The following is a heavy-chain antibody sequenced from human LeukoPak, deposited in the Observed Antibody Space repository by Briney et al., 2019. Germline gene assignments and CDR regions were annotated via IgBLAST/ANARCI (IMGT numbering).Heavy chain of an antibody. Sequence: EASVKVSCKASGYTFTSYGISWVRQAPGQGLEWMGRIIPILGIANYAQKFQGRVTITADKSTSTAYMELSSLRSEDTAVYYCASQYYDSSGYYVFDYWGQGTLVTVSS. J-gene: IGHJ4*02. CDR1: GYTFTSYG. V-gene: IGHV1-69*04. CDR2: IIPILGIA. CDR3: ASQYYDSSGYYVFDY. D-gene: IGHD3-22*01.